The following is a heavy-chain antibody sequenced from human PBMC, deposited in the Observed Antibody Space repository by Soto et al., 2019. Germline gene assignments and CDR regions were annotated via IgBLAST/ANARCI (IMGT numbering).Heavy chain of an antibody. Sequence: GGSLRLSCAASGFTFNDYAMHWVRQAPGKGLEWLVLISYDGSNIYYADSVKGRFTISRDNSKNTLYLQMNSLIAEDTAVYYCARHKRDLRFLEWSYYFDYWGQGTLVTVSS. D-gene: IGHD3-3*01. CDR1: GFTFNDYA. V-gene: IGHV3-30-3*01. CDR2: ISYDGSNI. CDR3: ARHKRDLRFLEWSYYFDY. J-gene: IGHJ4*02.